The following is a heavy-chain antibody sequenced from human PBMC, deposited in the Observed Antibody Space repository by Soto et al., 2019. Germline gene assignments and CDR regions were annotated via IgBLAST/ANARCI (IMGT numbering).Heavy chain of an antibody. V-gene: IGHV1-58*01. CDR3: ARSSGGVLGIIIEGSNWLAP. J-gene: IGHJ5*02. CDR2: IVVGSGNT. D-gene: IGHD3-10*01. Sequence: SVKVSCKASGFTFTSSAVQWVRQARGQRLEWIGWIVVGSGNTNYAQKFQERVTITRDMSTSTAYMELSSLRSEDTAVYYCARSSGGVLGIIIEGSNWLAPWGQGSLVTVS. CDR1: GFTFTSSA.